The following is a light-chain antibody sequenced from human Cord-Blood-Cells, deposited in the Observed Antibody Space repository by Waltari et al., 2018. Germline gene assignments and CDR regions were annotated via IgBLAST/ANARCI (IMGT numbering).Light chain of an antibody. V-gene: IGKV1-39*01. Sequence: IQMTQSPSSLSASVGARVTIPCRASQSISSYLNWYQQKPGKAPKLLIYAASSLQSGVPSRFSGSGSGTDFTLTISSLQPEDFATYYCQQSYSTPLYSFGQGTKLEIK. CDR2: AAS. CDR1: QSISSY. J-gene: IGKJ2*03. CDR3: QQSYSTPLYS.